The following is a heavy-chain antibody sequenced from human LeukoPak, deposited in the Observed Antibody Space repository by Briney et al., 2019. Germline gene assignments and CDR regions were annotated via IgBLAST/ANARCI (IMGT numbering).Heavy chain of an antibody. Sequence: SETLSLTCTVSGGSISSGNYYWSWIRQPAGKGLEWIGRIHTSGSTNYNPSLKSRVTISVDTSKNQFSLKLSSVTAADTAVYYCARQYNWNYVGLTQNYYYYMDVWGKGTTVTVSS. CDR2: IHTSGST. V-gene: IGHV4-61*02. CDR3: ARQYNWNYVGLTQNYYYYMDV. CDR1: GGSISSGNYY. D-gene: IGHD1-7*01. J-gene: IGHJ6*03.